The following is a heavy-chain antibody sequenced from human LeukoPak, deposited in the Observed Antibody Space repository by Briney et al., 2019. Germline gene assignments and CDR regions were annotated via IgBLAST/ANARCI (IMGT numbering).Heavy chain of an antibody. V-gene: IGHV3-23*01. CDR3: AKFGTRSDPTFDF. CDR2: ISDSGDNT. Sequence: GVSLRLSCAASGFTFSSYAMRWVRQAPGKGLEWVSSISDSGDNTYYADSVKGRFTISGDNSKNTLYLQMNSLRAEDTAVYYCAKFGTRSDPTFDFWGQGTLVTVSS. CDR1: GFTFSSYA. D-gene: IGHD3/OR15-3a*01. J-gene: IGHJ4*02.